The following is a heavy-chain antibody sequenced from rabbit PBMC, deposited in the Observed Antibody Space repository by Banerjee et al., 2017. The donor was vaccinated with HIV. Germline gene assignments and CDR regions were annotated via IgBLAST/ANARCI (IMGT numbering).Heavy chain of an antibody. Sequence: QEQLEESGGDLVKPEGSLTLTCTASGFSFSSSYWICWLRQAPGKGLEWTACIDTGSSRTYYASWAKGRFTISESSSTTVTLQMTSLAAADTASYFCARRADYAGGGNFNLWGQGTLVTVS. V-gene: IGHV1S45*01. CDR1: GFSFSSSYW. J-gene: IGHJ4*01. CDR2: IDTGSSRT. CDR3: ARRADYAGGGNFNL. D-gene: IGHD4-2*01.